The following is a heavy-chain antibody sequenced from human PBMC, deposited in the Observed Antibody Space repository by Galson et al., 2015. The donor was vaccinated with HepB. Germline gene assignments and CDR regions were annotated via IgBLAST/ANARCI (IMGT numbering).Heavy chain of an antibody. Sequence: SLRLSCAASGFIFSNYGMHWVCQAPGKGLEWVALISHDKRNKYYSDSVEGRFTVSRDNFKNTLHLQMNSLRVEDTAVYYCAKEFPPYYGFWSGHQKWGQGTQVTVSP. CDR1: GFIFSNYG. D-gene: IGHD3-3*01. V-gene: IGHV3-30*18. CDR3: AKEFPPYYGFWSGHQK. J-gene: IGHJ4*02. CDR2: ISHDKRNK.